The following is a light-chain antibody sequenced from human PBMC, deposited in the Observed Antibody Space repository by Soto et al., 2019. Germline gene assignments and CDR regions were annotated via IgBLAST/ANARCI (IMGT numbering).Light chain of an antibody. Sequence: DIQITQSPSSLSASVGDRVTITCRASQDISNYLAWYQKKPGKVPKLLIYAASTLQSGVPSRFSGSGSGTDFTLTISSLQTEDVATYYCKKYDNALYTVGQGTRREIK. V-gene: IGKV1-27*01. CDR2: AAS. CDR3: KKYDNALYT. J-gene: IGKJ5*01. CDR1: QDISNY.